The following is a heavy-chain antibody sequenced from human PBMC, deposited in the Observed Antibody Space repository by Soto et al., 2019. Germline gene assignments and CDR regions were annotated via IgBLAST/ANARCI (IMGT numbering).Heavy chain of an antibody. J-gene: IGHJ6*02. CDR3: ARMGSSSSTTQRQRHHYYYGMDV. CDR2: IYSGGST. Sequence: GGSLRLSCAASGFTVSSNYMSWVRQAPGKGLEWVSVIYSGGSTYYADSVKGRFTISRDNSKNTLYLQMNSLRAEDTAVYYCARMGSSSSTTQRQRHHYYYGMDVWGQGTTVTVSS. D-gene: IGHD2-2*01. CDR1: GFTVSSNY. V-gene: IGHV3-53*01.